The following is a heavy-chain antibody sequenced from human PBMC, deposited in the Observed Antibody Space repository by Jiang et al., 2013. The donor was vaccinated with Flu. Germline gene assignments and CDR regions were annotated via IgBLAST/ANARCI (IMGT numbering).Heavy chain of an antibody. V-gene: IGHV2-5*02. D-gene: IGHD5-24*01. J-gene: IGHJ4*02. CDR1: GFSLSTSGVG. Sequence: TLTCTFSGFSLSTSGVGVGWIRQPPRKGTLECLALIYWDGDQRYIPSLRGRLTITKDTSKNQVVLTLATVDPADTATYYCAHSPFRKDGFNEGFHSWGQGILVTVSS. CDR3: AHSPFRKDGFNEGFHS. CDR2: IYWDGDQ.